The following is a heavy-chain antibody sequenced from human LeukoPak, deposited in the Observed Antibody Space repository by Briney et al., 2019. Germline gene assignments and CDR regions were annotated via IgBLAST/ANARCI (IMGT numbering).Heavy chain of an antibody. J-gene: IGHJ4*02. CDR1: GGSFSGYY. CDR3: AYNRNFALDN. V-gene: IGHV4-34*01. Sequence: SETLSLTCAVYGGSFSGYYWSWIRQPPGKGLEWIGEINHSGSTNYNPSLKSRVTISIDTSKNQFSLKLTSVTAADTAVYYCAYNRNFALDNWGQGTLVTVSS. D-gene: IGHD1-14*01. CDR2: INHSGST.